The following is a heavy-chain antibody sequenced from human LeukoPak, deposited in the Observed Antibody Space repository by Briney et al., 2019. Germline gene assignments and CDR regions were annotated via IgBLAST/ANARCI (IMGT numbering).Heavy chain of an antibody. CDR2: ISAYNGNT. CDR3: ATPSPSDYGDYFAFDI. V-gene: IGHV1-18*01. J-gene: IGHJ3*02. CDR1: VYTFTSYG. D-gene: IGHD4-17*01. Sequence: ASVKVSCKASVYTFTSYGISWVRQAPGQGLERMGWISAYNGNTNYAQKLQGRVTMTTDTSTSTAYMELRSLRSDDTAVYYCATPSPSDYGDYFAFDIWGQGTMVTVSS.